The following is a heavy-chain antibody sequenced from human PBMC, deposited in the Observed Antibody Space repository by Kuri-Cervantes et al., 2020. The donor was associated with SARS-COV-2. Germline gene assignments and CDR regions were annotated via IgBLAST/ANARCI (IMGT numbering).Heavy chain of an antibody. CDR1: GFTFSNYA. CDR2: ISGSGGST. J-gene: IGHJ4*02. D-gene: IGHD3-22*01. Sequence: GGSLRLSCAASGFTFSNYAMSWVRQAPGKGLEWVSAISGSGGSTYYADSVKGRFTISRDNSKNTLYLQMNSLRAEDTAVYYCAKVANYYDSSGYDYWGQGTLVTVSS. CDR3: AKVANYYDSSGYDY. V-gene: IGHV3-23*01.